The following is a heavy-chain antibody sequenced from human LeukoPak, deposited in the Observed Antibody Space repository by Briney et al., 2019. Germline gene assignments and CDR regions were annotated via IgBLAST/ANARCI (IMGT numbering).Heavy chain of an antibody. CDR2: IYSGGST. D-gene: IGHD5-12*01. J-gene: IGHJ4*02. V-gene: IGHV3-66*01. Sequence: GGSLKLSCAASGFTVSSNYMSWVRQAPGKGLEWVSVIYSGGSTYYADSVKGRFTISRDNSKNTLYLQMNSLRAEDTAVYYCARETVARSFDYWGQGTLVTVSS. CDR1: GFTVSSNY. CDR3: ARETVARSFDY.